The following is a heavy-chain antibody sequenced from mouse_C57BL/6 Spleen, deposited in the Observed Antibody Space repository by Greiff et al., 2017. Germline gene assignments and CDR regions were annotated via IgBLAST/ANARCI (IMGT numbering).Heavy chain of an antibody. CDR3: ATIYYGNYDYAMDY. D-gene: IGHD2-1*01. V-gene: IGHV1-18*01. CDR1: GYTFTDYN. CDR2: INPNNGGT. J-gene: IGHJ4*01. Sequence: VQLQQSGPELVKPGASVKIPCKASGYTFTDYNMDWVKQSHGKSLEWIGDINPNNGGTIYNQKFKGKATLTVDKSSSTAYMELRSLTSEDTAVYYCATIYYGNYDYAMDYWGQGTSVTVSS.